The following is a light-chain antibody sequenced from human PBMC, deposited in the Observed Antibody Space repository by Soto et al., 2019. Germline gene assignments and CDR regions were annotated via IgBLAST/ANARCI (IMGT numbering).Light chain of an antibody. V-gene: IGLV1-44*01. J-gene: IGLJ1*01. CDR1: TSNIGTNT. CDR2: TND. CDR3: ATWDDSVYV. Sequence: QSVLAQPPSASGTPGQSVTISCSGSTSNIGTNTVNWFQHLPGSAPKLLIYTNDQRPSGVPDRFSGSRSGTSASLAISGLQPEDEADYYCATWDDSVYVFGTGTKVTVL.